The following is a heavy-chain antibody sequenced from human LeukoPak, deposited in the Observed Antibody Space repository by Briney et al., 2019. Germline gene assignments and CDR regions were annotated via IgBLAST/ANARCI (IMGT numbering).Heavy chain of an antibody. V-gene: IGHV3-9*01. Sequence: PGGSLRLSCAASGFTFSSYAMSWVRQAPGKGLEWVSSIPWTNAGEAYADSVKGRCTISRDNAKNSLYLELKSLRPEDTALYYCAKGRGAATSYGMNVWGQGTTVIVSS. J-gene: IGHJ6*02. CDR2: IPWTNAGE. D-gene: IGHD2-15*01. CDR3: AKGRGAATSYGMNV. CDR1: GFTFSSYA.